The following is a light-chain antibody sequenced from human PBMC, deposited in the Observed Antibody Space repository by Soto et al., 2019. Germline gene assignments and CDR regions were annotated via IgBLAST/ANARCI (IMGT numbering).Light chain of an antibody. Sequence: DIQMTQSPSSLSASVGDRATITCRASQSIDTNLNWYQKKPGKAPQLLIHAASNLHSGGRSRFSGSGSGTEFTLAISSLQTEDLATDYCQQSHSTPPDTFGQGTKLQIK. J-gene: IGKJ2*01. V-gene: IGKV1-39*01. CDR1: QSIDTN. CDR2: AAS. CDR3: QQSHSTPPDT.